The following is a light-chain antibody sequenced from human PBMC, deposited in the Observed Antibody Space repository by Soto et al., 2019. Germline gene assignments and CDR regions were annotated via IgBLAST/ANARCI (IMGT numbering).Light chain of an antibody. J-gene: IGKJ1*01. V-gene: IGKV1-12*01. CDR2: GSS. CDR1: QGVSDW. CDR3: QQYNGYWT. Sequence: DIQMTQPPSSVSASVGDSVTITCRASQGVSDWVAWYQQKPGEAPKLLIYGSSSLLSGVPSRFSGTRSGTDFTLTISSLQPEDFATYVCQQYNGYWTFGQGTKVDIK.